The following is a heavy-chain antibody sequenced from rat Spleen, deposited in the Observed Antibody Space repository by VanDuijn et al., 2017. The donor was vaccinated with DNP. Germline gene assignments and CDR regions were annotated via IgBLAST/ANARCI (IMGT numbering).Heavy chain of an antibody. CDR3: TTDFERGY. Sequence: EVQLVESGGGLVQPERSLKLSCEASGFTFSNYDMAWVRQAPKTGLEWVAYMRYEGDNTYRGDSVKGRFTISRDNAKSTLYLQMDSLRSEDTATYYCTTDFERGYWGQGVMVTVSS. V-gene: IGHV5-20*01. CDR2: MRYEGDNT. J-gene: IGHJ2*01. D-gene: IGHD1-11*01. CDR1: GFTFSNYD.